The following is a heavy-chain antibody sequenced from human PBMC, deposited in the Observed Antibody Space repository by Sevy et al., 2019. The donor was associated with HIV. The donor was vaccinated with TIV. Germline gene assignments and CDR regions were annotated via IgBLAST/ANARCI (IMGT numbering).Heavy chain of an antibody. D-gene: IGHD6-19*01. V-gene: IGHV3-9*01. Sequence: GGSLRLSCAASGFTFDDFAMHWVRQVPGKGLEWVSGLNWDSGGVAYADSVKGRFTISRDNAKNDLFLQMNSLRAEDTALYYCAKDIGATGLAVVANWGQGIQVTVSS. CDR3: AKDIGATGLAVVAN. CDR2: LNWDSGGV. CDR1: GFTFDDFA. J-gene: IGHJ4*02.